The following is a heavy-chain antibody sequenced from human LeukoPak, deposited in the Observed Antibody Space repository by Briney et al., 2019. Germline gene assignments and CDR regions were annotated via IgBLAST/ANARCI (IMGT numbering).Heavy chain of an antibody. CDR3: AKNGDRGAYCSGGSCYPYYYHYMDV. V-gene: IGHV3-23*01. D-gene: IGHD2-15*01. J-gene: IGHJ6*03. Sequence: GGSLRLSCAASGFTFSSYSMNWVRQAPGKGLEWVSSISSTGGSTYYADSVKGRFTISRDNSKNTLYLQMNSLRAEDTAIYYCAKNGDRGAYCSGGSCYPYYYHYMDVWGKGTTVTISS. CDR1: GFTFSSYS. CDR2: ISSTGGST.